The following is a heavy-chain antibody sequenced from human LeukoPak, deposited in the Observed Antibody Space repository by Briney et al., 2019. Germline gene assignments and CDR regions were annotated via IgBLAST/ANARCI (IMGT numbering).Heavy chain of an antibody. CDR2: INHDASEK. CDR1: GLTFTNYW. D-gene: IGHD6-6*01. Sequence: TGGSLRLSCTASGLTFTNYWRIWVRQAPGKGLEWVANINHDASEKYYVGSVEGRFTISRDNAKNSLFLQMNSLRAEDTGVYYCATGSYSSSSSWGQGTLVTVSS. CDR3: ATGSYSSSSS. J-gene: IGHJ5*02. V-gene: IGHV3-7*01.